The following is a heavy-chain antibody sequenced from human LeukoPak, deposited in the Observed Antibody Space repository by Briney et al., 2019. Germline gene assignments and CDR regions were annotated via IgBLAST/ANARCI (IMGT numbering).Heavy chain of an antibody. CDR1: GYSISSGYF. V-gene: IGHV4-38-2*02. D-gene: IGHD2-8*01. Sequence: SETLSLTCTVSGYSISSGYFWGWIRQPPGKGLEWIGNVYHSGSTYYNPSLKSRVTISVDTSKNEFSLNLSSVTAADTAVYYCAREKSTVEWSTDYYNMDVWGKGTTVTVSS. CDR3: AREKSTVEWSTDYYNMDV. J-gene: IGHJ6*03. CDR2: VYHSGST.